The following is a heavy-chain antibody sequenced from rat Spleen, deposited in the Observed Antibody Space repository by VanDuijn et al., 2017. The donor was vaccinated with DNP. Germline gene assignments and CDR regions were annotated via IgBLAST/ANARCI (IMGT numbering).Heavy chain of an antibody. V-gene: IGHV5-7*01. J-gene: IGHJ2*01. CDR3: ARDRRLQWDYFDY. Sequence: EVQLVESGGGLAQPGRSLKLSCAASGFTFSDYNMAWVRQAPKKGLEWVATISYEGNSTYYRDSVKGRFTISRNNARNTLYLQMDSLRSEDTATYYCARDRRLQWDYFDYWGQGVMVIVSS. CDR1: GFTFSDYN. CDR2: ISYEGNST. D-gene: IGHD1-1*01.